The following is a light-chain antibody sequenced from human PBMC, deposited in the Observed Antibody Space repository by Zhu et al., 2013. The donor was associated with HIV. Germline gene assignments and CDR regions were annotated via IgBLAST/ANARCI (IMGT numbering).Light chain of an antibody. CDR1: QNVNKY. Sequence: DIQMTQSPSSLPASVGDTVTITCRASQNVNKYLNWFQQKPGEAPKVLIYSASTLQSGVPSRFSGGGSGTLFTLTISSVQPEDFATYYCQQSYSTFRSFGQGTRV. J-gene: IGKJ1*01. V-gene: IGKV1-39*01. CDR3: QQSYSTFRS. CDR2: SAS.